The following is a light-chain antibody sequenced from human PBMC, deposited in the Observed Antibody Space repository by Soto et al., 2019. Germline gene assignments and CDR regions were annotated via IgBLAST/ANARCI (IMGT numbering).Light chain of an antibody. CDR3: CSYAGSYTWV. V-gene: IGLV2-23*02. CDR2: EVT. CDR1: SSDVGSRNL. J-gene: IGLJ3*02. Sequence: QSVLTQPASVSGSPGQSITISCTGTSSDVGSRNLVSWHQQHPGKAPKLIIYEVTKWPSGVSNRFSGSKSGNTASLTIFGLQAEDEADYYCCSYAGSYTWVFGGGTKLTVL.